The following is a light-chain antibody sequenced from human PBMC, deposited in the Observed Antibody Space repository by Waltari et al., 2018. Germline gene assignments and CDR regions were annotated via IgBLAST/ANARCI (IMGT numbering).Light chain of an antibody. Sequence: QTVVTQEPSLSVSPGGNVTLTCALPSGPVSTTYYATWYQQTPGQPPRTLVYKGSSRSSGVPDRFPGSILGNKAALTITGAQADDESNYYCSLYMGSGIWVFGGGTKLTVL. CDR2: KGS. CDR1: SGPVSTTYY. J-gene: IGLJ3*02. CDR3: SLYMGSGIWV. V-gene: IGLV8-61*01.